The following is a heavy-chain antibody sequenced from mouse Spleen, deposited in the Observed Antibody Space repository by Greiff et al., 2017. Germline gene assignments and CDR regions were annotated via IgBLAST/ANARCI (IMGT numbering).Heavy chain of an antibody. CDR2: ITNLAYSI. V-gene: IGHV5-15*01. CDR3: ARQTGPYAMDY. J-gene: IGHJ4*01. CDR1: GFTFSDYG. Sequence: EVMLVESGGGLVKPGGSLKLSCAASGFTFSDYGMAWVRQAPGKGPEWVAFITNLAYSIYYADTVTGRFTISRENAKNTLYLEMSSLRSEDTAMYYCARQTGPYAMDYWGQGTSVTVSS.